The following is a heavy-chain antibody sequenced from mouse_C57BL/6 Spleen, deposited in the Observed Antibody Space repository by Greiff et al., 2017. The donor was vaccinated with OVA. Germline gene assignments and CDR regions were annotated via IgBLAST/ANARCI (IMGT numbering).Heavy chain of an antibody. V-gene: IGHV1-22*01. D-gene: IGHD4-1*01. CDR1: GYTFTDYN. CDR3: ARGTGTDYYAMDY. CDR2: INPNNGGT. Sequence: VQLQQSGPELVKPGASVKMSCKASGYTFTDYNMHWVKQSHGKSLEWIGYINPNNGGTSYNQKFKGKATLTVNKSSSTAYMELRSLTSEDSAVYDCARGTGTDYYAMDYWGQGTSVTVSS. J-gene: IGHJ4*01.